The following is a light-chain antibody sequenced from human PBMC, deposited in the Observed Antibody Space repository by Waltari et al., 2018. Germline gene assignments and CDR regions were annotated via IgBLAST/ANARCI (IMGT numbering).Light chain of an antibody. CDR2: DAS. CDR1: QSVYKA. CDR3: QHYVRLPVT. J-gene: IGKJ1*01. V-gene: IGKV3-20*01. Sequence: EIVLTQSPGTLSLSPGARATLSCRASQSVYKAFAWYQQTPGQAPRLLIYDASTRPTGIPDRFSGSGYGTDFSLTISRLEPEDFAMYYCQHYVRLPVTYGQGTKVEIK.